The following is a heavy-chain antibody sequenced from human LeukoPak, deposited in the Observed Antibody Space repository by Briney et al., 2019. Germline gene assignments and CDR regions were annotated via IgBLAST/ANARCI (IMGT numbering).Heavy chain of an antibody. CDR3: ASSSSWYGYYYYYGIDV. D-gene: IGHD6-13*01. CDR1: GFTFSSYA. Sequence: PGGSLRLSCAASGFTFSSYAMSWVRQAPGKGLEWVSAISGSGGSTYYADSVKGRFTISRDNSKNTLYLQMNSLRAEDTAVYYCASSSSWYGYYYYYGIDVWGQGTTVTVSS. V-gene: IGHV3-23*01. J-gene: IGHJ6*02. CDR2: ISGSGGST.